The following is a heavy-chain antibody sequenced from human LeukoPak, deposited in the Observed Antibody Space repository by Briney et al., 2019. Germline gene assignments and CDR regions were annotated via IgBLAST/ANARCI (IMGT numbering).Heavy chain of an antibody. J-gene: IGHJ4*02. D-gene: IGHD3-22*01. CDR3: ARDLHSYYYDSSGYHY. CDR2: IYTSGST. Sequence: SETLSLTCTVSGGSISSYYWSWIRQAAGKGLEWIGRIYTSGSTNYNPSLKSRVTMSVDTSKNQFSLKLSSVTAADTAVYYCARDLHSYYYDSSGYHYWGQGTLVTVSS. V-gene: IGHV4-4*07. CDR1: GGSISSYY.